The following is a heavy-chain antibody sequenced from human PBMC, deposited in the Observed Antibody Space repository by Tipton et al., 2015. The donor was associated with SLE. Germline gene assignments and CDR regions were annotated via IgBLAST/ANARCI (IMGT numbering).Heavy chain of an antibody. J-gene: IGHJ4*02. CDR2: IYYSGST. CDR1: GGSLSGYY. CDR3: ARDPSYSSSSQGVDY. V-gene: IGHV4-39*07. D-gene: IGHD6-6*01. Sequence: TLSLTCAVYGGSLSGYYWGWIRQPPGKGLEWIGSIYYSGSTYYNPSLKSRVTISVDTSKNQFSLKLSSVAAADTAVYYCARDPSYSSSSQGVDYWGQGTLVTVSS.